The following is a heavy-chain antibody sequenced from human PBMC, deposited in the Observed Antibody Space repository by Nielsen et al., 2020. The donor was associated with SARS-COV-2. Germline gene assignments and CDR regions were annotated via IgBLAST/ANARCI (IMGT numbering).Heavy chain of an antibody. CDR1: GFTFSSYW. CDR2: IKPDGSEK. CDR3: ARDWSRAFDV. J-gene: IGHJ3*01. Sequence: GESLKISCAASGFTFSSYWMHWVRQAPGKGLEWVADIKPDGSEKVYVDSVKGRFTISRDNAKNSMSLQMNSLRVEDTAVYYCARDWSRAFDVWGQGTMVTVSS. V-gene: IGHV3-7*01.